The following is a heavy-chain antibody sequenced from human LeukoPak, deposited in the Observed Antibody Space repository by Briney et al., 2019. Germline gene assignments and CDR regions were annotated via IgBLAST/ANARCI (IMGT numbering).Heavy chain of an antibody. CDR2: IYYSGAA. CDR3: ARRGYSYGEFDY. CDR1: GGSITSSTHY. J-gene: IGHJ4*02. D-gene: IGHD5-18*01. Sequence: PSETLSLTCTVSGGSITSSTHYWGWIRQPPGKGLEWIGSIYYSGAAYYNSSLLSRVTMSVDTSKNQFSLRLSSVTAADTAVYYCARRGYSYGEFDYWGQGTLVTVSS. V-gene: IGHV4-39*01.